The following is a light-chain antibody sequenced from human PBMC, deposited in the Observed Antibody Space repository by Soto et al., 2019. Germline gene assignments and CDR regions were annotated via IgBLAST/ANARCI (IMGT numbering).Light chain of an antibody. CDR3: QQYGSSPGT. Sequence: EIVLTQSPATLSLSPGERATLSCRASQSVSSYLAWYQQKPGQAPRLLIYDASNRATGIPDRFRGSGSGTEFALTITRVEPEDVAMYFCQQYGSSPGTFGQGTKVEI. J-gene: IGKJ1*01. CDR1: QSVSSY. CDR2: DAS. V-gene: IGKV3-20*01.